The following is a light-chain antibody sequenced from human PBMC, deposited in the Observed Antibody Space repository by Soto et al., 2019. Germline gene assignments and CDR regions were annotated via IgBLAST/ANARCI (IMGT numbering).Light chain of an antibody. CDR2: EVS. Sequence: QSALTQPASVSGSPGQSITISCTGTSNDVGGYNYVSWYQQHPGKVPKLMIYEVSNRPSGVSDPFSGSRSGNTASLTISGLQAEDESDYYCISYTSSSTWVFGGGTKLTVL. V-gene: IGLV2-14*01. J-gene: IGLJ3*02. CDR1: SNDVGGYNY. CDR3: ISYTSSSTWV.